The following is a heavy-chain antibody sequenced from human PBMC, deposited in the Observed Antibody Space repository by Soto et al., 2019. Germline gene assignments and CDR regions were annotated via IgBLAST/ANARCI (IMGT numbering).Heavy chain of an antibody. J-gene: IGHJ6*02. D-gene: IGHD2-21*02. CDR2: IIPIFGTA. CDR3: ARIKTIAYCGGDCMDGMDV. CDR1: GGTFSSYA. Sequence: SVKVSCKASGGTFSSYAISWVRQAPGQGLEWMGGIIPIFGTANYAQKFQGRVTITADESTSTAYMELSSLRSEDTAVYYCARIKTIAYCGGDCMDGMDVGGQGTTVTV. V-gene: IGHV1-69*13.